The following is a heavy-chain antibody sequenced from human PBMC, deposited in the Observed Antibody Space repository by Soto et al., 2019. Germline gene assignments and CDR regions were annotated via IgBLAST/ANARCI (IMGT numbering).Heavy chain of an antibody. CDR1: GGSISSGCYY. V-gene: IGHV4-31*03. J-gene: IGHJ4*02. D-gene: IGHD1-1*01. CDR3: ASRNWNGNYFDY. Sequence: TVSGGSISSGCYYWSWIRQHPGKGLEWIGYIYYSGSTYYNPSLKSRVTISVDTSKNQFSLKLSSVTAADTAVYYCASRNWNGNYFDYWGQGTLVTVYS. CDR2: IYYSGST.